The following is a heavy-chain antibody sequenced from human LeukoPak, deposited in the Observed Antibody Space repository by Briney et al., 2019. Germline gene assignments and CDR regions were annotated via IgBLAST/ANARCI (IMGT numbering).Heavy chain of an antibody. CDR3: ARGLGSQAPVDY. J-gene: IGHJ4*02. Sequence: SETLSLICAVYGGSFSGYYWSWIRQPPGKGLEWIGEINHSGSTNYNPSLKSRVTISVDTSKNQFSLKLSSVTSADTAVYYCARGLGSQAPVDYWGQGTLVTVSS. CDR2: INHSGST. D-gene: IGHD2-2*03. CDR1: GGSFSGYY. V-gene: IGHV4-34*01.